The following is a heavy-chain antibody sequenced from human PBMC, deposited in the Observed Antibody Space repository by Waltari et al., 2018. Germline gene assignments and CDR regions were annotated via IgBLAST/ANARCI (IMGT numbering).Heavy chain of an antibody. V-gene: IGHV4-4*07. Sequence: QVQLQESGPGLVKPSETLSLTCTVSGGSISRYYWSWIRQPAGKGLEWIGRIYTSGSTNYNPSLKSRVTMSVDTSKNQFSLKLSSVTAADTAVYYCARGYIAAATYYYYYYMDVWGKGTTVTISS. CDR1: GGSISRYY. D-gene: IGHD6-13*01. CDR3: ARGYIAAATYYYYYYMDV. J-gene: IGHJ6*03. CDR2: IYTSGST.